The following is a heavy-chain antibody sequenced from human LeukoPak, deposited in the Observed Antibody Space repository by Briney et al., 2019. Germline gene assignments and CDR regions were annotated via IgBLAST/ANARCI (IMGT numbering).Heavy chain of an antibody. CDR2: ISCSGSTI. J-gene: IGHJ4*02. V-gene: IGHV3-11*01. D-gene: IGHD3-10*01. Sequence: GGSLRLSCAASGFTFSDYYMSWIRQAPGKGLEWVSYISCSGSTIYYADSVKGRFTISRDNAKNSLYLQMNSLRAEDTAVYYCARVLNKWYGYGSGSYYPGDYWGQGTLVTVSS. CDR1: GFTFSDYY. CDR3: ARVLNKWYGYGSGSYYPGDY.